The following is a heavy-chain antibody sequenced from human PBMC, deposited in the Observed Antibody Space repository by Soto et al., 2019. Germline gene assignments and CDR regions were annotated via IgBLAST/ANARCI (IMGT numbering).Heavy chain of an antibody. J-gene: IGHJ5*02. CDR1: GYTFTSYG. CDR2: ISAYNGNT. CDR3: ARGGGPSGYLGAP. V-gene: IGHV1-18*01. Sequence: QVQLVQSGAEVKKPGASVKVSCKASGYTFTSYGISWVRQAPGQGLEWMGWISAYNGNTNYAQKLQGRVTMTTDTSTSRAHMELRSLKSGHTAVYYCARGGGPSGYLGAPWGQGTLVTVSS. D-gene: IGHD3-22*01.